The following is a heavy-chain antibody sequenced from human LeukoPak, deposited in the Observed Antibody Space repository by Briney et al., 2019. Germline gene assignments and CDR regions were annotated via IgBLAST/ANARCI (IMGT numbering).Heavy chain of an antibody. CDR1: GGSISSSGYY. Sequence: SETLSLTCTVSGGSISSSGYYWGWIRQPPGKGLEWIGSIYYSGSTYYNPSLKSRVTISVDTSKNQFSLKLSSVTAADTAVYYCARYGGYSQGWFDPWGQGTLVTVSS. V-gene: IGHV4-39*07. CDR2: IYYSGST. D-gene: IGHD5-12*01. CDR3: ARYGGYSQGWFDP. J-gene: IGHJ5*02.